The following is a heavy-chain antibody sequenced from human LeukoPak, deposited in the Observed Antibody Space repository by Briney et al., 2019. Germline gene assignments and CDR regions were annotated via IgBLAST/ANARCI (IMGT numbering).Heavy chain of an antibody. D-gene: IGHD5-12*01. CDR2: ISGDGGST. Sequence: GGSLSLSCAASGFTFDDFAMHWVRQAPGKGLECVSLISGDGGSTYHAHSVKGRFSISRDNSKNSLYLQMNSLRVEDTALYYCAKDNWVATRGHYGFDSWGQGTLVTVSS. CDR3: AKDNWVATRGHYGFDS. CDR1: GFTFDDFA. V-gene: IGHV3-43*02. J-gene: IGHJ4*02.